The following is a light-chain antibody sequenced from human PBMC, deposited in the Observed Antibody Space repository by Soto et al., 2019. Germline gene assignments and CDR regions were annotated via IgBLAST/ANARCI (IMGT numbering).Light chain of an antibody. CDR1: QSVTKY. V-gene: IGKV3-11*01. CDR2: DTS. J-gene: IGKJ4*01. Sequence: EIVLTQSPATLSLSPGERATLSCRASQSVTKYLARYQQKPGQAPRLLIYDTSNRATGIPARFSGSGSGTDFTLTINSLESEDSGIYYCQQRYNWLTFGGGTKVDIK. CDR3: QQRYNWLT.